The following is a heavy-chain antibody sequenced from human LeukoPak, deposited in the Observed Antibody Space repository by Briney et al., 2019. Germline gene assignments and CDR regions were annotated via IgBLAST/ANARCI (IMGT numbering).Heavy chain of an antibody. CDR3: ARPFMNYYDSSGYPGDY. D-gene: IGHD3-22*01. J-gene: IGHJ4*02. Sequence: GESLKISCKGSGYSFTSYWIGCVRQLPGKGLEWMGIIYPGDSDTRYSPSFQGQVTISADKSISTAYLQWSSLKASDTAMYYCARPFMNYYDSSGYPGDYWGQGTLVTVSS. V-gene: IGHV5-51*01. CDR1: GYSFTSYW. CDR2: IYPGDSDT.